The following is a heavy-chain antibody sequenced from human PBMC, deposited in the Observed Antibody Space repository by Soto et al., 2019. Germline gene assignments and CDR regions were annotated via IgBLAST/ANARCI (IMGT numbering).Heavy chain of an antibody. Sequence: PSETLSLTCTVSGGSISSGGYYWSWIRQHPGKGLEWIGYIYYSGSTYYNPSLKSRVTISVDTSKNQFSLKLSSVTAADTAVYYCARLTGHYDSSGIGEYFQHWGQGTLVTVSS. CDR2: IYYSGST. J-gene: IGHJ1*01. V-gene: IGHV4-31*03. CDR1: GGSISSGGYY. D-gene: IGHD3-22*01. CDR3: ARLTGHYDSSGIGEYFQH.